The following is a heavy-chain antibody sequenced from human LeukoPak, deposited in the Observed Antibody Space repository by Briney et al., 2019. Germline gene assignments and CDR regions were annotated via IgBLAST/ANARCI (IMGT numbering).Heavy chain of an antibody. J-gene: IGHJ4*02. CDR1: GGTFSSYA. CDR2: IIPIFGTA. D-gene: IGHD3-22*01. V-gene: IGHV1-69*13. CDR3: AAKYYYDSSGYSPIDC. Sequence: SVKVSCKASGGTFSSYAISWVRQAPGQGLEWMGGIIPIFGTANYAQKFQGRVTITADESTSTAYMELSSLRSEDTAVYYCAAKYYYDSSGYSPIDCWGQGTLVTVSS.